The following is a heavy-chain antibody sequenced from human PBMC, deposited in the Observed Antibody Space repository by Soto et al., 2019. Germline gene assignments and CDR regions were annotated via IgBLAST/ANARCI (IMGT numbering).Heavy chain of an antibody. J-gene: IGHJ6*01. V-gene: IGHV3-30-3*01. D-gene: IGHD3-3*01. Sequence: QVQLVETGGGVVQPGRSLRLSCAASGFTFSSYAMHWVRQAPGKGLEWVAVISYDGSNKYYADSVKGRFTISRDNSKNTLYLQMNSLRAEDTAVYYCARPGYDFWSGGSDWYYYGMDVW. CDR3: ARPGYDFWSGGSDWYYYGMDV. CDR1: GFTFSSYA. CDR2: ISYDGSNK.